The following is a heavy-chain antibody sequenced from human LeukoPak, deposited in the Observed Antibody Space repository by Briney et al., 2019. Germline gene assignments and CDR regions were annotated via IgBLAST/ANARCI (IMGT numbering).Heavy chain of an antibody. Sequence: GGSLRLSCAASGFTFSSYWMSWVRQAPGKGLEWVANIKQDGSEKYYVDSVKGRFTISRDNAKNSLYLQMNSLRAEDTALYHCARARGSSGWYVDYYYYYYMDVWGKGTTVTISS. CDR1: GFTFSSYW. CDR2: IKQDGSEK. V-gene: IGHV3-7*03. D-gene: IGHD6-19*01. CDR3: ARARGSSGWYVDYYYYYYMDV. J-gene: IGHJ6*03.